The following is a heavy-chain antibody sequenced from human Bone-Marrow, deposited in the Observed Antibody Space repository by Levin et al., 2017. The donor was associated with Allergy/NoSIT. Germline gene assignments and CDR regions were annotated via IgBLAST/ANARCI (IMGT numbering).Heavy chain of an antibody. CDR2: IYHSGST. V-gene: IGHV4-38-2*02. Sequence: SETLSLTCTVSGYSISSGYYWGWIRQPPGKGLEWIGSIYHSGSTYYNPSLKSRVTISVDTSKNQFSLKLSSVTAADTAVYYCARAVGATFLFDYWGQGTLVTVSS. J-gene: IGHJ4*02. D-gene: IGHD1-26*01. CDR1: GYSISSGYY. CDR3: ARAVGATFLFDY.